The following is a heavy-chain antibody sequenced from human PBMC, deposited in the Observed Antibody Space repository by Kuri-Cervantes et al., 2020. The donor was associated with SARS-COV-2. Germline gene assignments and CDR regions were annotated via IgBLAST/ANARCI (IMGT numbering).Heavy chain of an antibody. CDR3: GRVNYYNSRGYFVDL. Sequence: SETLSLTCTVSGDTISSYSGSFHYWPWIRQPPGKGLEWIGSIYSGGTTFYNPSYRSRISMSEDMSKNEISLKLGSVTAADSALYYCGRVNYYNSRGYFVDLWGQGTPVTVSS. J-gene: IGHJ5*02. V-gene: IGHV4-39*01. CDR1: GDTISSYSGSFHY. D-gene: IGHD3-22*01. CDR2: IYSGGTT.